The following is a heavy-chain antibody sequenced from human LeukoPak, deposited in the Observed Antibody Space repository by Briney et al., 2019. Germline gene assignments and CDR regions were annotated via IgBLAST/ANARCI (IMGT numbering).Heavy chain of an antibody. J-gene: IGHJ1*01. CDR2: IYYSGST. V-gene: IGHV4-39*07. Sequence: SETLSLTCTVSGGSISSSSYYWGWIRQPPGKGLEWIGSIYYSGSTYYNPSLKSRVTISVDTSKNQFSLKLSSVTAADTAVYYCARVQVEWQQPGTEYFQHWGQGTLVTVSS. D-gene: IGHD6-13*01. CDR1: GGSISSSSYY. CDR3: ARVQVEWQQPGTEYFQH.